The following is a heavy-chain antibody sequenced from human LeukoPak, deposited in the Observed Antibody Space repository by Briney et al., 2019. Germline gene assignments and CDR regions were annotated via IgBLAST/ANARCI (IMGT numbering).Heavy chain of an antibody. CDR3: AREFGSGPWPLGY. D-gene: IGHD6-19*01. CDR1: GYTFTGYY. CDR2: INPNNGGT. Sequence: ASVKVSCKASGYTFTGYYIHWVRQAPGQGLEWMGWINPNNGGTFYAQKFQGWVTMTKDTSISTVHIDLSRLRSEDTAVYYCAREFGSGPWPLGYWGQGTLVTVSS. V-gene: IGHV1-2*04. J-gene: IGHJ4*02.